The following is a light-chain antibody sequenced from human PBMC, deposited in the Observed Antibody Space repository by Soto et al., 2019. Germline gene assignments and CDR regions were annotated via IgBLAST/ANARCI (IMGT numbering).Light chain of an antibody. CDR1: QSVNIY. CDR2: DAS. V-gene: IGKV3-11*01. J-gene: IGKJ1*01. Sequence: EIVLTQSPATLSLSPGEIATLSCSASQSVNIYLAWYQQKPGQAPRLLIYDASNRATGIPVRFSGSGSGTDFTLTISSLEPEDFAVYYCQQYNNWPTWTFGQGTKVDIK. CDR3: QQYNNWPTWT.